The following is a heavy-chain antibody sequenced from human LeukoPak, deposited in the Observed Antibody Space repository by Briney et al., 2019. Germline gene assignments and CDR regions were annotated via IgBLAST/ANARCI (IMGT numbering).Heavy chain of an antibody. V-gene: IGHV4-39*01. CDR1: GFIFSTYP. Sequence: PGGSLRLSCAASGFIFSTYPMSWVRQPPGKGLEWIGSIYDSGSTYYNPSLKSRVTISVDTFKNQFSLKLNSVTAADTAVYYCARHYGPWGQGTLVTVSS. CDR3: ARHYGP. D-gene: IGHD3-10*01. CDR2: IYDSGST. J-gene: IGHJ5*02.